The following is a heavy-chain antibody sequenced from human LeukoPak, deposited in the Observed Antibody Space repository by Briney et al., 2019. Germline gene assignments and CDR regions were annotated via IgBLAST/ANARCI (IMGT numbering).Heavy chain of an antibody. CDR2: ISYSEII. V-gene: IGHV4-59*01. D-gene: IGHD6-13*01. Sequence: SETLSLTCTVSGGSIINNYWNWIRQPPGKGLEWIGYISYSEIINYNPSPKSRVTISVDTSKNQFSLKLSSVTAADTAVYYCARAQWEAAAGQYIDYWGQGTLVTVSS. CDR1: GGSIINNY. J-gene: IGHJ4*02. CDR3: ARAQWEAAAGQYIDY.